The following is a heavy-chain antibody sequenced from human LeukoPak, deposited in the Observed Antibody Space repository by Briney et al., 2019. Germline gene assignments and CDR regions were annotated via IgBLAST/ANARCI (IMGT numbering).Heavy chain of an antibody. D-gene: IGHD3-22*01. CDR2: IYYSGST. CDR1: GGSISGYY. V-gene: IGHV4-59*12. Sequence: SETLSLTCTVSGGSISGYYWSWIRQPPGKGLEWIGYIYYSGSTNYNPSLKSRVTISVDTSKNQFSLKLSSVTAADTAVYYCARRGHYYDSSGPFDYWGQGTLVTVSS. J-gene: IGHJ4*02. CDR3: ARRGHYYDSSGPFDY.